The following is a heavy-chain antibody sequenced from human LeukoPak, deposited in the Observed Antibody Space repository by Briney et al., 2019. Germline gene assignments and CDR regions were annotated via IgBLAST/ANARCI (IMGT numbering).Heavy chain of an antibody. V-gene: IGHV4-61*01. CDR2: ICCSGST. CDR1: GGSVSSGSYH. Sequence: SETLALTCTVSGGSVSSGSYHWSWIRPRPGKGLEGIGYICCSGSTNYNPYLKSRITISVDTSKNQFSRKLSSVTAADTGAYCCAKAGRYAYEIWGKGTIVTVSS. J-gene: IGHJ3*02. D-gene: IGHD2-15*01. CDR3: AKAGRYAYEI.